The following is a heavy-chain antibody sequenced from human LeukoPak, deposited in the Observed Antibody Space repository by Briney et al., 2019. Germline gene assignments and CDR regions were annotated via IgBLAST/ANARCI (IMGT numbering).Heavy chain of an antibody. CDR3: AKVYGPGNYYLPDY. CDR2: ISANGAST. CDR1: GFTFTNYA. J-gene: IGHJ4*02. D-gene: IGHD3-10*01. Sequence: GGSLRLSCAASGFTFTNYAMGWVRQAPGKGLEWVSSISANGASTYSADSVKGRFTISRDNSKNTLSLQMNSLRAEDTAVYHCAKVYGPGNYYLPDYWGQGTLVTVSS. V-gene: IGHV3-23*01.